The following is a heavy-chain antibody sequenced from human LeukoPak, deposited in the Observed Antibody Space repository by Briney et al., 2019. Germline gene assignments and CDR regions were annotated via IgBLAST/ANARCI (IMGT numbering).Heavy chain of an antibody. Sequence: GGSLRLSCAASGFTFSNAWMSWVRQAPGKGLEWVGRIQSKADGGTTDYAAPVKGRFTISRDDSKSTLYLQLNSLKTEDTAVYYCSSSAAVTLLIYWGRGTLVTVSS. J-gene: IGHJ4*02. CDR3: SSSAAVTLLIY. CDR1: GFTFSNAW. V-gene: IGHV3-15*01. CDR2: IQSKADGGTT. D-gene: IGHD2-15*01.